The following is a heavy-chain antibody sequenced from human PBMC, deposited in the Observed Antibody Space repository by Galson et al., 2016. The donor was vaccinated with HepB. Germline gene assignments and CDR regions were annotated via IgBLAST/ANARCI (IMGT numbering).Heavy chain of an antibody. D-gene: IGHD7-27*01. J-gene: IGHJ4*02. V-gene: IGHV3-30*18. CDR2: ISYDGSHQ. CDR3: AKDRRLSGRTWGSGPLE. CDR1: GLTFSSYA. Sequence: SLRLFCAVSGLTFSSYAFHWVRQAPDKGLEWVAVISYDGSHQHYVDSVKGRFVISRDNSKNTLYLQMDGLRAEDTATYYCAKDRRLSGRTWGSGPLEWGQGTLVTVSS.